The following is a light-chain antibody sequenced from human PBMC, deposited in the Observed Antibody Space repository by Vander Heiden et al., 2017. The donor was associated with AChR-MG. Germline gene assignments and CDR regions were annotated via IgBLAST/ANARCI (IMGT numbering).Light chain of an antibody. CDR1: QSIGTW. V-gene: IGKV1-5*03. Sequence: DIQMTQFSSTLSASVRVRAIITCRASQSIGTWLAWYQQNQGKSPRLLIYRASNLESGVPSRFSGSGSGTEFTLTISSLQPDDFGTYYCQQCSSYSDISFGQGTRLEIK. CDR3: QQCSSYSDIS. CDR2: RAS. J-gene: IGKJ5*01.